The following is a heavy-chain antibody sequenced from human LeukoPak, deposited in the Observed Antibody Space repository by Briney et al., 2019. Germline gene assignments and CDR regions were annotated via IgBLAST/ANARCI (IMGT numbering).Heavy chain of an antibody. V-gene: IGHV3-7*03. CDR2: IKQDGSEK. CDR3: AREGADYGGYFDY. Sequence: GGSLRLSCAACGFTFSSYWMRWVRQDPGEGLEWVANIKQDGSEKYYVDSVKGRFTISRDNAKNSLYLQMNSLRAEDTAVYYCAREGADYGGYFDYWGQGTLVTVSS. CDR1: GFTFSSYW. J-gene: IGHJ4*02. D-gene: IGHD4-23*01.